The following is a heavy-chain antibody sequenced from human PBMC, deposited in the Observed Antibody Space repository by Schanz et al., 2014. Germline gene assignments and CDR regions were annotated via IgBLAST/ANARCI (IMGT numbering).Heavy chain of an antibody. CDR3: ARAGYCRDSGCYSLGIEY. V-gene: IGHV1-69*02. CDR2: IIPILGIG. J-gene: IGHJ4*02. CDR1: GGTFSSYT. D-gene: IGHD2-15*01. Sequence: QVQLVQSGAEVKKPGSSVKVSCKASGGTFSSYTISWVRQAPGQGPKWMGRIIPILGIGNDAQKFQGRVTITADKSTSTAYMELSSLRSEDTAVYYCARAGYCRDSGCYSLGIEYWGQGTLVTVSS.